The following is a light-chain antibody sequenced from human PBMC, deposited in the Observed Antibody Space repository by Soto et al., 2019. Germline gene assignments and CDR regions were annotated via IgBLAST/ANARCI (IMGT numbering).Light chain of an antibody. Sequence: QSVRTQPPSASGTPGQRVTISCSGSSPNIGSNTVNWYQQLPGTAPKLLIYSNNQRPSGVPDRFSGSKSGTSASLAISGLQSEDEADYYCAAWDDSLNGPVFGTGTKVTVL. V-gene: IGLV1-44*01. CDR2: SNN. CDR3: AAWDDSLNGPV. CDR1: SPNIGSNT. J-gene: IGLJ1*01.